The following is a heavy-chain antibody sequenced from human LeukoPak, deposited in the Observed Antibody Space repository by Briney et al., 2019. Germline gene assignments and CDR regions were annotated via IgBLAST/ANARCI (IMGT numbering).Heavy chain of an antibody. J-gene: IGHJ4*02. V-gene: IGHV1-69*13. Sequence: SVKVSCKASGGTFSSYAISWVRQAPGQGLEWMGGIIPIFGTANYAQKFQGRVTITADESTSTAYMELSSLRSEDTAVYYCARELSQIVWGGLDYGGQGTLVSVSS. CDR3: ARELSQIVWGGLDY. CDR2: IIPIFGTA. D-gene: IGHD2-21*01. CDR1: GGTFSSYA.